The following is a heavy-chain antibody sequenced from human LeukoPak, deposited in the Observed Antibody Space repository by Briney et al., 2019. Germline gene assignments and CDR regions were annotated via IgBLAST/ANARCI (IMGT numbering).Heavy chain of an antibody. Sequence: GGSLRLSCAASGFTVSSNYMSWVRQAPGKGLEWVSVIYSGGSTYYADSVKGRFTISRHNSKNTLYLQMNSLRAEDAAVYYCARAPEWLIFDYWGQGTLVTVSS. J-gene: IGHJ4*02. CDR2: IYSGGST. V-gene: IGHV3-53*04. D-gene: IGHD6-19*01. CDR1: GFTVSSNY. CDR3: ARAPEWLIFDY.